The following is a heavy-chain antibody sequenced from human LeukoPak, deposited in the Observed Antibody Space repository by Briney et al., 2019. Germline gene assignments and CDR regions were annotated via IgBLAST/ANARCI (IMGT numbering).Heavy chain of an antibody. Sequence: SETLSLTCTVSGYSISSGYYWGWIRQPPGKGLEWIGNIYHSGSTNYNPSLKSRVTISVDTSMNQFSLKLSSVTAADTAVYYCARGTMVRGEMKGVDYWGQGTLVTVSS. CDR1: GYSISSGYY. CDR3: ARGTMVRGEMKGVDY. D-gene: IGHD3-10*01. CDR2: IYHSGST. J-gene: IGHJ4*02. V-gene: IGHV4-38-2*02.